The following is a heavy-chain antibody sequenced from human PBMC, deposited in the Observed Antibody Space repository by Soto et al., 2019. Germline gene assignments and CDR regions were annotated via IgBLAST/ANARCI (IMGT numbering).Heavy chain of an antibody. CDR2: ISSSSSYI. Sequence: PGGSLRLSCAASGFTFSTYSMNWVRQAPGKGLEWVSSISSSSSYIYYADSVKGRFTISRDNAKNSLYLQMNSLRAEDTAVYYCARDGNYYYGSGSYYQFGDYYYGMDVWGQGTTVTVSS. CDR3: ARDGNYYYGSGSYYQFGDYYYGMDV. V-gene: IGHV3-21*01. J-gene: IGHJ6*02. CDR1: GFTFSTYS. D-gene: IGHD3-10*01.